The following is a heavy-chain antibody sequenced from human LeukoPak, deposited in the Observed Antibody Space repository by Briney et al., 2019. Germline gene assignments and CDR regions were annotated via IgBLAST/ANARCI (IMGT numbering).Heavy chain of an antibody. J-gene: IGHJ4*02. V-gene: IGHV4-30-2*01. Sequence: SQTLSLTCTVSGGSISSGGYYWSWIRQPPGKGLEWIGEINHSGSTNYNPSLKSRVTISVDTSKNQFSLKLSSVTAADTAVYYCARKARAVAGPYYFDYWGQGTLVTVSS. CDR3: ARKARAVAGPYYFDY. D-gene: IGHD6-19*01. CDR2: INHSGST. CDR1: GGSISSGGYY.